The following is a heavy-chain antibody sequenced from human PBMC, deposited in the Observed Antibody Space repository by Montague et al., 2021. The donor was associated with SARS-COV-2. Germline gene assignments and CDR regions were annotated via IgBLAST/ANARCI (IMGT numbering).Heavy chain of an antibody. CDR2: INHSGST. V-gene: IGHV4-34*01. Sequence: SETLSLTCAVYGGPFSGDGSFSGYYWTWIRQTPGKGLEWIGEINHSGSTNYNPSFKSRVIMSVDTSKNQFSLKLSSVTAADTAVYYCVEIVGAADYWGQGTLVTVSS. CDR1: GGPFSGDGSFSGYY. CDR3: VEIVGAADY. D-gene: IGHD1-26*01. J-gene: IGHJ4*02.